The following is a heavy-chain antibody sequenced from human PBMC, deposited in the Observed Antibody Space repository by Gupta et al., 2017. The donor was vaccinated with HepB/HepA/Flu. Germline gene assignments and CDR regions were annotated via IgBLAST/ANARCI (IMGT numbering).Heavy chain of an antibody. V-gene: IGHV3-7*01. J-gene: IGHJ4*02. CDR1: GFIFSRYW. CDR3: ARERLGGHVVLEY. D-gene: IGHD6-6*01. CDR2: ISEDGSDK. Sequence: EVQLVESGGGLVQPGGSLRLSCETSGFIFSRYWMSWVRQAPGKGLEWLGNISEDGSDKNYVDSVKGRFTFSRDNTKNSLYLQINSLRAEDTAVFYCARERLGGHVVLEYWGQGSLVTVSS.